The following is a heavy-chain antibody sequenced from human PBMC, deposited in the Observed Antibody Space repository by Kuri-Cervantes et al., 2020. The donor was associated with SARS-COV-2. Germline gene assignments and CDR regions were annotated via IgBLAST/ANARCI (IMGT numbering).Heavy chain of an antibody. CDR3: ARGKPGYSYANDAFDI. CDR1: GFTFSNFA. J-gene: IGHJ3*02. V-gene: IGHV3-23*05. D-gene: IGHD5-18*01. Sequence: GGSLRLSCAASGFTFSNFAMSWVRQAPGKGLEWVSAIDSSGENKYYVDSVKGRFSISRDNAKNSLYLQMNSLRAEDTAVYYCARGKPGYSYANDAFDIWGQGTMVTVSS. CDR2: IDSSGENK.